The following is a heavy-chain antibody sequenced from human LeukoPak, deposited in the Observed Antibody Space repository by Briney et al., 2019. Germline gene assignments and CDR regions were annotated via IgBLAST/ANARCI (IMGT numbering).Heavy chain of an antibody. J-gene: IGHJ5*02. Sequence: SEPQSLTCTVSGASVTDYYWSWIRQSPGKGLEWISYIHHSGNSDYNPSLRSRVTTSLDTSKNQFSLNLISVTAADTAVYYCTRGHWGLQSWSQGTLVTVSS. CDR2: IHHSGNS. D-gene: IGHD7-27*01. CDR1: GASVTDYY. V-gene: IGHV4-59*02. CDR3: TRGHWGLQS.